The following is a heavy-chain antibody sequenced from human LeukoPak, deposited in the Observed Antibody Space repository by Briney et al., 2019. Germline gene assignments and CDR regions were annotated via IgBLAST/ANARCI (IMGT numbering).Heavy chain of an antibody. CDR1: GGSISSSNW. Sequence: SETLSLTCAVSGGSISSSNWWSWVRQPPGTGLEWIGAIYHSGSTNYNPALKSRVTISVDKSKNQFSLKLSSVTAADTAVYYCARSDGYGLVDIWGQGTMVTVSS. CDR2: IYHSGST. J-gene: IGHJ3*02. D-gene: IGHD3-10*01. V-gene: IGHV4-4*02. CDR3: ARSDGYGLVDI.